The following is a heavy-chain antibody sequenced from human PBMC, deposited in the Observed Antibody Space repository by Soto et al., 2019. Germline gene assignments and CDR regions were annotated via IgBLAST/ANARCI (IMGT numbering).Heavy chain of an antibody. CDR3: ARDKGGIYGSGSYPDY. V-gene: IGHV3-7*01. Sequence: ESGGGLVQPGGSLRLSCAASGFTFSSYWMSWVRQAPGKGLEWVANIKQDGSEKYYVDSVKGRFTISRDNAKNSLYLQMNSLRAEDTAVYYCARDKGGIYGSGSYPDYWGQGTLVTVSS. CDR2: IKQDGSEK. CDR1: GFTFSSYW. D-gene: IGHD3-10*01. J-gene: IGHJ4*02.